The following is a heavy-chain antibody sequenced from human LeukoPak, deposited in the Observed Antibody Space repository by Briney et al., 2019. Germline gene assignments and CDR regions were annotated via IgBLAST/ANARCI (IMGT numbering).Heavy chain of an antibody. J-gene: IGHJ4*02. CDR3: ARVGEGYCSGGSCPFDY. D-gene: IGHD2-15*01. CDR1: GYTFTRYY. V-gene: IGHV1-46*01. Sequence: ASVKISCKASGYTFTRYYMHWVRQAPGQGLEWMGIIKPSGGSTNYAQKIQGRVTMTRDTATSTVYMELSSLRSEDTAVYYRARVGEGYCSGGSCPFDYWGQGTLVTVSS. CDR2: IKPSGGST.